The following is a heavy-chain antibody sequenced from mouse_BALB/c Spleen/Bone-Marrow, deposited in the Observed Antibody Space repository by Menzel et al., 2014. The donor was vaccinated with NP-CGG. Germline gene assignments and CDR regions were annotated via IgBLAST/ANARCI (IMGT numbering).Heavy chain of an antibody. CDR3: VSLLRLLNYAMDY. CDR2: INNRGST. V-gene: IGHV3-2*02. CDR1: GYSITSDYA. Sequence: EVMLVESGPGLVKPSRSLSLTCTVTGYSITSDYAWNWIRQFPGNKLEWMGYINNRGSTSYNPSLKSRISITRDTSKNQFVLQLNSVTTEDTATCYCVSLLRLLNYAMDYWGQGTSVTVSS. D-gene: IGHD1-2*01. J-gene: IGHJ4*01.